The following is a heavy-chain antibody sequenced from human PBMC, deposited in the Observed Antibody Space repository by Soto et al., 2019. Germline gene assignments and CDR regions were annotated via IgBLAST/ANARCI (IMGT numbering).Heavy chain of an antibody. V-gene: IGHV3-30*18. Sequence: LRLSCAASGFTFSSYGMHWVRQAPGKGLEWVAVISYDGSNKYYADSVKGRFTISRDNSKNTLYLQMNSLRAEDTAVYYCAKMALPDYYDSSGYPQDDDYWGQGTLVTVSS. CDR2: ISYDGSNK. D-gene: IGHD3-22*01. J-gene: IGHJ4*02. CDR1: GFTFSSYG. CDR3: AKMALPDYYDSSGYPQDDDY.